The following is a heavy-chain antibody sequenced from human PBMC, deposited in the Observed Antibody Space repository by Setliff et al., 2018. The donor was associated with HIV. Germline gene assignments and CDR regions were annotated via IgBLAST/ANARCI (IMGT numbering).Heavy chain of an antibody. V-gene: IGHV4-61*09. CDR1: GASISSGTYF. CDR3: SNYYY. J-gene: IGHJ6*01. CDR2: IYSIGST. Sequence: PSETLSLTCTVSGASISSGTYFWTWVRQPAGQGLEWVGHIYSIGSTKYNPSLQSRVTMSRDTSKNQFSQSTPAPSLGAGGSRPSSNYYY. D-gene: IGHD2-2*01.